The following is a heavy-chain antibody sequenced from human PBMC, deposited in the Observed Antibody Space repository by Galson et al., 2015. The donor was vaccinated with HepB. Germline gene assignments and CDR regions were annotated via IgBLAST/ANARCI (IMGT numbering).Heavy chain of an antibody. D-gene: IGHD6-13*01. J-gene: IGHJ5*02. CDR3: ATDTQAAAGSFDP. Sequence: RLSCAASGFTFSDYYMSWIRQAPGKGLEWVSYISSSSSYTNYADSVKGRFTISRDNAKNSLYLQMNSLRAEDTAVYYCATDTQAAAGSFDPWGQGTLVTVSS. CDR1: GFTFSDYY. V-gene: IGHV3-11*06. CDR2: ISSSSSYT.